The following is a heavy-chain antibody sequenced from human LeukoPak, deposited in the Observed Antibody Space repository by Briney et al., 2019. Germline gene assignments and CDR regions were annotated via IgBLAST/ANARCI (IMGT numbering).Heavy chain of an antibody. CDR2: INHSGST. CDR1: GGSFSGYY. V-gene: IGHV4-34*01. D-gene: IGHD1-26*01. J-gene: IGHJ6*03. CDR3: ARDTVGAILMDV. Sequence: SETLSLTCAVYGGSFSGYYWTWIRQSPGKGLEWIGEINHSGSTDYNPSLRSRVTISVDTSKDQFSLKLSSVTAADTAVYYCARDTVGAILMDVWGKGTTVTVSS.